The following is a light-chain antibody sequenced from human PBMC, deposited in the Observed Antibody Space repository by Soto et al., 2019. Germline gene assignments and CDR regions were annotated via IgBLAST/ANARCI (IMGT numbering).Light chain of an antibody. CDR2: ASS. J-gene: IGKJ4*01. V-gene: IGKV1-39*01. CDR3: KQSYATPLT. Sequence: DTQMTHSPSSLSASVGDRVTITSRSSQSVSNYLNWYQQKIGDAPKLLIYASSSLQNGVPSRFSVSVSGTGFTLTLYSLQAEDSATYFCKQSYATPLTFGGGTKVDIK. CDR1: QSVSNY.